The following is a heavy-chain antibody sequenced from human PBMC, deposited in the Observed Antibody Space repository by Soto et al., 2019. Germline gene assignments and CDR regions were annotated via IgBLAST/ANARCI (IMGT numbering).Heavy chain of an antibody. CDR2: ISSSSCYI. V-gene: IGHV3-21*01. CDR1: GFTFSSYS. D-gene: IGHD4-4*01. J-gene: IGHJ3*02. Sequence: GGSLRLSCAASGFTFSSYSMNWVRQAPGKGLEWVSSISSSSCYIYYADSVKGRFTISRDNAKNSLYLQMNSLRAEDTAVYYCSRVRNSYDAFDIWGQGTMVTVSS. CDR3: SRVRNSYDAFDI.